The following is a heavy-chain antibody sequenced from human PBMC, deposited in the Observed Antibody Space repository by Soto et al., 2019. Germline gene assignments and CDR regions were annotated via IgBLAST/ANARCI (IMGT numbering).Heavy chain of an antibody. CDR1: GFSLSTSGVG. CDR2: IYWNDDK. V-gene: IGHV2-5*01. Sequence: SGPTLVKPTQTLTLTCTFSGFSLSTSGVGVGWIRQPPGKALEWLALIYWNDDKRYSPSLKSRLTITKDTSKNQVVLTMTNMDPVDTATYYCAHRECGRGAYSYGYGYFDYWGQGTLVTVSS. CDR3: AHRECGRGAYSYGYGYFDY. D-gene: IGHD5-18*01. J-gene: IGHJ4*02.